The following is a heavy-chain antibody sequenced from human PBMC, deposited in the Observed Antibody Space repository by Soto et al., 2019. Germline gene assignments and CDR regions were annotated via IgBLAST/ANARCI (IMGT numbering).Heavy chain of an antibody. Sequence: ASVKVSCKASGYNFSRHCISCVRQAPGQGLEWLGSISGYSGNTNYPQKNQGRVTITTDTSTSTAYMELRSLRSDDTAVYYCERDLREVVVHLALDYWGQGTLVTVSS. J-gene: IGHJ4*02. CDR2: ISGYSGNT. D-gene: IGHD3-22*01. CDR3: ERDLREVVVHLALDY. CDR1: GYNFSRHC. V-gene: IGHV1-18*01.